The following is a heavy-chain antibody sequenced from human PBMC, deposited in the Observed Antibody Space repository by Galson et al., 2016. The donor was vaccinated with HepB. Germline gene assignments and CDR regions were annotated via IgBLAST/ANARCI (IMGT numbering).Heavy chain of an antibody. J-gene: IGHJ6*02. CDR3: ARAYSSSLGYSAMDV. Sequence: SVKVSCKASGYTFSSSKLRWVRQAPGQGLELMGTINPRDGDTDYAQKFRGRVTMTMDTSTTTIYMELGSLTSDDTALYYCARAYSSSLGYSAMDVWGQGTTVIVSS. CDR1: GYTFSSSK. CDR2: INPRDGDT. D-gene: IGHD6-6*01. V-gene: IGHV1-46*01.